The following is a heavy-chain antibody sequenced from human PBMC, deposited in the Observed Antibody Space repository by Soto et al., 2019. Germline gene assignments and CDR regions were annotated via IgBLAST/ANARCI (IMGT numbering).Heavy chain of an antibody. CDR3: ARGSPPSFDY. CDR1: VVSISGYH. J-gene: IGHJ4*02. CDR2: IHYTGST. D-gene: IGHD6-6*01. Sequence: PSETLSLTCTVSVVSISGYHWSWIRQPPGKGLEWIAYIHYTGSTNYNPSLKSRVTISVDTPKNQFSLRLSSVTAADTAVYYCARGSPPSFDYWGRGTLVTVSS. V-gene: IGHV4-59*01.